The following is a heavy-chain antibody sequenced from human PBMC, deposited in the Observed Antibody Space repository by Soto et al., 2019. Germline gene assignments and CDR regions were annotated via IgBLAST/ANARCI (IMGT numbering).Heavy chain of an antibody. Sequence: LCGGSISSGGYYWSWIRQHPGKGLEWIGYIYYSGSTYYNPSLKSRVTISVDTSKNQFSLKLSSVTAADTAVYYCARCTVRGDLYRSWFDPWGQGTLVTVSS. CDR2: IYYSGST. CDR1: GGSISSGGYY. D-gene: IGHD3-10*01. J-gene: IGHJ5*02. CDR3: ARCTVRGDLYRSWFDP. V-gene: IGHV4-31*02.